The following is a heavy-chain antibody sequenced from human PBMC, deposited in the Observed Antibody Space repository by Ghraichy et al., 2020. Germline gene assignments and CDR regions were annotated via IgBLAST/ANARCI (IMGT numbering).Heavy chain of an antibody. CDR2: ISGSGGST. CDR3: AKGGHYDILTGYYMWYYYYGMDV. J-gene: IGHJ6*02. V-gene: IGHV3-23*01. Sequence: GGSLRLSCAASGFTFSSYAMSWVRQAPGKGLEWVSAISGSGGSTYYADSVKGRFTISRDNSKNTLYLQMNSLRAEDTAVYYCAKGGHYDILTGYYMWYYYYGMDVWGQGTTVTVSS. CDR1: GFTFSSYA. D-gene: IGHD3-9*01.